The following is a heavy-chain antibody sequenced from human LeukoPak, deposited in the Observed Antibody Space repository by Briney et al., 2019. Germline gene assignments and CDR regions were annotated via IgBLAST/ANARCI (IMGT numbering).Heavy chain of an antibody. J-gene: IGHJ4*02. CDR3: AKVSMTTVTSDY. V-gene: IGHV3-30*02. CDR1: GFTFSSYG. D-gene: IGHD4-17*01. CDR2: IRYDGGNK. Sequence: GGSLRLSCAASGFTFSSYGMHWVRQAPGKGLEWVAFIRYDGGNKYYADSVKGRFTISRDNSKNTLYLQMNSLRAEDTAVYYCAKVSMTTVTSDYWGQGTLVTVSS.